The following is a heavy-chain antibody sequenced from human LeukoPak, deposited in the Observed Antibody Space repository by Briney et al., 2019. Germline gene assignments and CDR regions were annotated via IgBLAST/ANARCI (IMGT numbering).Heavy chain of an antibody. D-gene: IGHD3-22*01. CDR2: ISGGGLNT. J-gene: IGHJ4*02. Sequence: TGGSLRLSCAASGFTFSSYAMSWVRQAPGKGLEWVSGISGGGLNTYYADSVKGRFTISRDNSKNTLYLQMNSLRAEDTAVYYCAKGRYSSGYYLSAYWGQGTLVTVSS. CDR1: GFTFSSYA. V-gene: IGHV3-23*01. CDR3: AKGRYSSGYYLSAY.